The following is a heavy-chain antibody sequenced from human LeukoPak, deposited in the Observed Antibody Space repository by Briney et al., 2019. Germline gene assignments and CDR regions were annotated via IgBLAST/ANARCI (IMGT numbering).Heavy chain of an antibody. V-gene: IGHV3-7*01. CDR3: ASYSSLDY. CDR1: GFTFSDYY. D-gene: IGHD6-19*01. J-gene: IGHJ4*02. CDR2: INQDGREK. Sequence: PGGSLRLSCAASGFTFSDYYMSWVRQAPGKGLEWVANINQDGREKYYVDSVKGRFTISRGNAKNSLYLQMNSLRAEDTAVYYCASYSSLDYWGQGALVTVSS.